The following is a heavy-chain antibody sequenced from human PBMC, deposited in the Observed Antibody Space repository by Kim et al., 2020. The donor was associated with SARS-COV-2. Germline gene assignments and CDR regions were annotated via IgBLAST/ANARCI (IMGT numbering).Heavy chain of an antibody. D-gene: IGHD3-22*01. V-gene: IGHV3-33*01. CDR3: ARAGYYDSSGFDY. CDR2: IWYDGSNK. CDR1: GFTFSSYG. Sequence: GWSLRLSCAASGFTFSSYGMHWVRQAPGKGLEWVAVIWYDGSNKYYADSVKGRFTISRDNSKNTLYLQMNSLRAEDTAVYYCARAGYYDSSGFDYWGQGTLVTVS. J-gene: IGHJ4*02.